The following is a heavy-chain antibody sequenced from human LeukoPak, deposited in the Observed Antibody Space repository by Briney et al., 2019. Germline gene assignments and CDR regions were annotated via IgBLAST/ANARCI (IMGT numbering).Heavy chain of an antibody. CDR3: TTIDY. D-gene: IGHD1-14*01. J-gene: IGHJ4*02. Sequence: GGSLRLSCAASGFTFSSYAMHWVRQAPGKGLEWVAVISYDGSNKYYADSVKGRFTISRDNSKNTLYLQMNSLRAEDTAVYYCTTIDYWGQGTLVTVSS. CDR1: GFTFSSYA. CDR2: ISYDGSNK. V-gene: IGHV3-30*01.